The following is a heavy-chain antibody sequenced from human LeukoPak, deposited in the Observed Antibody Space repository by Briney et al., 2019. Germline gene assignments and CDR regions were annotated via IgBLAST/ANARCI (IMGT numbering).Heavy chain of an antibody. CDR1: GGTSNSHA. Sequence: ASVKVSCKASGGTSNSHAISWVRQAPGQGLEWMGRIIPNLGTTNRAQNFQDRVTLTADKSANTAYMELTSLTSDDTAVYYCATTNDGGGYQWGDFFDFWGQGTLVTVSS. J-gene: IGHJ4*02. D-gene: IGHD3-22*01. CDR3: ATTNDGGGYQWGDFFDF. CDR2: IIPNLGTT. V-gene: IGHV1-69*04.